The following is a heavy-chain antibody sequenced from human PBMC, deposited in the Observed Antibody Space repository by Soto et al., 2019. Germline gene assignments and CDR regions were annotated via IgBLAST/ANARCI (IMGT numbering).Heavy chain of an antibody. J-gene: IGHJ4*02. CDR2: ISYSGST. D-gene: IGHD3-22*01. CDR3: ARYYYDSSAYLDF. Sequence: SETLSLTCTVSSGSISNYYWSWIRQPPGKGLEWIGYISYSGSTNYNPSLKSRVTISVDTSKNHFSLKLSSVTAADTAVYYCARYYYDSSAYLDFWGQGTLVTVSS. CDR1: SGSISNYY. V-gene: IGHV4-59*08.